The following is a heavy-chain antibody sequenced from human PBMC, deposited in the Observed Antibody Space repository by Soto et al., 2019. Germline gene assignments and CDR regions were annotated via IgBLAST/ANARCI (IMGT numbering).Heavy chain of an antibody. CDR3: ARDSGHLRGNGMDV. CDR1: GFTFSSYD. CDR2: IGTAGDT. Sequence: PGGSLRLSCAASGFTFSSYDMHWVRQATGKGLEWVSAIGTAGDTYYPGSVKGRFTISRENAKNSLYLQMNSLRAEDTAVYYCARDSGHLRGNGMDVWGQGTTVTVSS. D-gene: IGHD3-10*01. J-gene: IGHJ6*02. V-gene: IGHV3-13*01.